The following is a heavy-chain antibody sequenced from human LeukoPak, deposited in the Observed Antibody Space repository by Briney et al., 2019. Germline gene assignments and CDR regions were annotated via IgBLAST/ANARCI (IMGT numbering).Heavy chain of an antibody. Sequence: GGSLRLSCAASGFTFSIYEMNWVRHGPGKGLELVAYISDSDSEEYYADSVKGRFTISRDHAKNSLYLQMNSLRAEDTAVYYCARSGYSSSLVYWGQGTLVTVSS. J-gene: IGHJ4*02. D-gene: IGHD5-18*01. V-gene: IGHV3-48*03. CDR2: ISDSDSEE. CDR1: GFTFSIYE. CDR3: ARSGYSSSLVY.